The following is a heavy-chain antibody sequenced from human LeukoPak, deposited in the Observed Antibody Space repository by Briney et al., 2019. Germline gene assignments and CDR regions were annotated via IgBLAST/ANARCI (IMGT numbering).Heavy chain of an antibody. CDR2: IIPIFGTA. CDR3: ASHPYSGSYLAVFDY. V-gene: IGHV1-69*05. CDR1: GGTFSSYA. Sequence: SVKVSCKASGGTFSSYAISWVRQAPGQGLEWMGGIIPIFGTANYAQKFQGRVTITRDTSASTAYMELSSLRSEDTAVYYCASHPYSGSYLAVFDYWGQGTLVTVPS. D-gene: IGHD1-26*01. J-gene: IGHJ4*02.